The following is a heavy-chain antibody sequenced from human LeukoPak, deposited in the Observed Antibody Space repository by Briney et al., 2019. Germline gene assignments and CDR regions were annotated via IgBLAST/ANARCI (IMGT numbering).Heavy chain of an antibody. V-gene: IGHV1-69*05. Sequence: SVKVSCKAYGGTFSSYAISWERQAPGQGLEWMGGIIPIFGTANYAQKFQRRVTITTDESTSTAYMQPSSLRSEDTAVYYCASGGYDSSAHFDYWGQGTLVTVSS. CDR2: IIPIFGTA. J-gene: IGHJ4*02. CDR1: GGTFSSYA. D-gene: IGHD3-22*01. CDR3: ASGGYDSSAHFDY.